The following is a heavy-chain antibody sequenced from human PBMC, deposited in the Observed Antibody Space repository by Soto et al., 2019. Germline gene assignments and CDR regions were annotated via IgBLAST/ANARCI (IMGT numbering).Heavy chain of an antibody. CDR3: ARTKPSYYDILTGYFEYYYYGMDV. V-gene: IGHV4-39*01. Sequence: SQTMCLTCTVSGGSISSISYHRSWISQPPGKGLEWIGSIYYSGSTYYNPSLKSRVTISVDTSKNQFSLKLSSVTAADTAVYYCARTKPSYYDILTGYFEYYYYGMDVWGQGTMVTVSS. D-gene: IGHD3-9*01. J-gene: IGHJ6*02. CDR2: IYYSGST. CDR1: GGSISSISYH.